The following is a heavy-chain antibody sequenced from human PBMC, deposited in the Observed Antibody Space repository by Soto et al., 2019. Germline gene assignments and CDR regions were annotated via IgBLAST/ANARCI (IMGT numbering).Heavy chain of an antibody. J-gene: IGHJ4*02. D-gene: IGHD2-2*01. CDR1: GASLSGYS. V-gene: IGHV4-34*01. CDR2: INGSGNT. CDR3: VRLCRGTSCTDF. Sequence: SETLSLTCAVYGASLSGYSWSWIRQPPGKGLEWIGEINGSGNTNYNPSLKSRVTISEGSSRNQISLTLTSVTAADTAVYYCVRLCRGTSCTDFWGQGTLVTVSS.